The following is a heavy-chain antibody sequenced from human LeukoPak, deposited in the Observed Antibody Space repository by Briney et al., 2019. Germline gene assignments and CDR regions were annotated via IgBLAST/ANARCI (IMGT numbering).Heavy chain of an antibody. CDR3: ARDGIIVGAI. V-gene: IGHV3-30*03. J-gene: IGHJ4*02. Sequence: PGGSLRLSCAASKFIFSNYWMSWVRQAPGKGLEWVAVISYDGSNKYYADSVKGRFTISRDNSKNTLYLQMNSLRAEDTAVYYCARDGIIVGAIWGQGTLVTVSS. CDR1: KFIFSNYW. D-gene: IGHD1-26*01. CDR2: ISYDGSNK.